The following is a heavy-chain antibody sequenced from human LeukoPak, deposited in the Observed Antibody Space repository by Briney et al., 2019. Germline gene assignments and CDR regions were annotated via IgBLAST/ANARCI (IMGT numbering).Heavy chain of an antibody. CDR2: ISCDGSNK. CDR1: GFTFSSYA. D-gene: IGHD3-10*01. J-gene: IGHJ4*02. CDR3: ARGFGLR. V-gene: IGHV3-30*04. Sequence: GGSLRLSCAASGFTFSSYAMSWVRQAPGKGLEWVAVISCDGSNKYYADSVKGRFTISRDNSKNKLYLQMNSLRAEDTAVYYCARGFGLRWGQGTLVTVSS.